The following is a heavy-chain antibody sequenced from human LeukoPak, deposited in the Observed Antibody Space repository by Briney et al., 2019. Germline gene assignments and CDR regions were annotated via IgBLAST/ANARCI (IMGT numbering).Heavy chain of an antibody. CDR3: ARVGGGDFGVVILTGEYYFDY. V-gene: IGHV3-66*01. J-gene: IGHJ4*02. CDR2: IYSGGST. D-gene: IGHD3-3*01. CDR1: GFTFSSYS. Sequence: PGGSLRLSCAASGFTFSSYSMNWVRQAPGKGLEWVSVIYSGGSTYYADSVKGRFTISRDNSKNTLYLQMNSLRAEDTAVYYCARVGGGDFGVVILTGEYYFDYWGQGTLVTVSS.